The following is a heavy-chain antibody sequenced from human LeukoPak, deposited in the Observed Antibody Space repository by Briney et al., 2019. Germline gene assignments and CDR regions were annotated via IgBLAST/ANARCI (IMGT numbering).Heavy chain of an antibody. J-gene: IGHJ4*02. CDR2: ISAHNGNT. CDR3: ARDGSDYRLNPYYFDY. D-gene: IGHD4-11*01. CDR1: GYTFTSYG. Sequence: ASVKVSCKASGYTFTSYGISWVRQAPGQGLEWMGWISAHNGNTNYAQKLQGRVTMTTDTPTSTAYMELRSLRSDDTAVYYCARDGSDYRLNPYYFDYWGQGTLVTVSS. V-gene: IGHV1-18*01.